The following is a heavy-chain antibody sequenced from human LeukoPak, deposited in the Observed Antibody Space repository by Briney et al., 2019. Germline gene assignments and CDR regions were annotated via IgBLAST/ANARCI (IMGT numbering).Heavy chain of an antibody. CDR3: AETTYYDFWSGLNY. Sequence: PGGSLRLSCAASGFTFSSYAMSWVRQAPGKGLEWVSAISGSGGSTYYADSVKGRFTISRDNSKNTLYLQMNSLRAEDTAVYYCAETTYYDFWSGLNYWGQGTLVTVSS. D-gene: IGHD3-3*01. CDR1: GFTFSSYA. J-gene: IGHJ4*02. CDR2: ISGSGGST. V-gene: IGHV3-23*01.